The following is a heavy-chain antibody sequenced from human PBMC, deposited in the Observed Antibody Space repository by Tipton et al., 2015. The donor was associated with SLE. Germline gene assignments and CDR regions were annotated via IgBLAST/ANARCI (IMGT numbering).Heavy chain of an antibody. CDR1: GGSISSGSNY. Sequence: TLSLTCTVSGGSISSGSNYWGWIRQPAGKGLEGIGYIYTSGITNYNPSLKSRVTVSLDTSKNQFSLKLSSVTAADTAVYYCARDGAATTPLDYWGQGTLVTVSS. D-gene: IGHD1-26*01. CDR3: ARDGAATTPLDY. CDR2: IYTSGIT. V-gene: IGHV4-61*09. J-gene: IGHJ4*02.